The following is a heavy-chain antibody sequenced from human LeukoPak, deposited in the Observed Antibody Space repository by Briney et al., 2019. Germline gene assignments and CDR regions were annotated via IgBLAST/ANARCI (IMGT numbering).Heavy chain of an antibody. Sequence: GGSLRLSCAASGFTFSSYWMNWARQAPGKGLEWVASINQNGNVNYYVDSVKGRFTISRDNAKNSLYLQMSNLRAEDTAVYLCARGGGLDVWGQGATVTVSS. V-gene: IGHV3-7*03. J-gene: IGHJ6*02. CDR1: GFTFSSYW. D-gene: IGHD3-16*01. CDR2: INQNGNVN. CDR3: ARGGGLDV.